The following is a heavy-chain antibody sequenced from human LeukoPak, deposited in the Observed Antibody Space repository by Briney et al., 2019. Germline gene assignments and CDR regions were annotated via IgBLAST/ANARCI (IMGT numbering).Heavy chain of an antibody. V-gene: IGHV1-69*04. J-gene: IGHJ4*02. CDR1: GGTFSSYA. CDR3: ARGGDGGSYWELDY. Sequence: ASVKVSCKASGGTFSSYAISWVRQAPGQGLEWMGRIIPILGIANYAQKFQGRVTITADKSTSTAYMELSSLRPEDTAVYYCARGGDGGSYWELDYWGQGTLVTVSS. D-gene: IGHD1-26*01. CDR2: IIPILGIA.